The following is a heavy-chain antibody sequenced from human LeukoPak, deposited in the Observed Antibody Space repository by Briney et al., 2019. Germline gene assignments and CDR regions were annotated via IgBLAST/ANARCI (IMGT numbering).Heavy chain of an antibody. D-gene: IGHD3-3*01. J-gene: IGHJ3*02. CDR2: IYYSGST. Sequence: SETLSLTCTVSGVSISSGDYYWSWIRQPPGKGLEWIGYIYYSGSTYYNPSLKSRVTISVDTSKNQFSLKLSSVTAADTAVYYCAREQEWLKVFDIWGQGTMVTVSS. V-gene: IGHV4-30-4*01. CDR1: GVSISSGDYY. CDR3: AREQEWLKVFDI.